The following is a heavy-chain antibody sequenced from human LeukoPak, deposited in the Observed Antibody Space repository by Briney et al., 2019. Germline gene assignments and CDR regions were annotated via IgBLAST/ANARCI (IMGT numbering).Heavy chain of an antibody. CDR3: ARGAPVVVPSDYGPGYFRL. CDR2: INPSGTST. D-gene: IGHD2-15*01. V-gene: IGHV1-46*01. Sequence: GASVKVSCKASGYTFTSYYMHWLRQAPGHGLEWMGIINPSGTSTNYAQKFQGRVTMTRDTSTSTVYMELSSLRSEDTAVYYCARGAPVVVPSDYGPGYFRLWGQGTLVTVSS. J-gene: IGHJ1*01. CDR1: GYTFTSYY.